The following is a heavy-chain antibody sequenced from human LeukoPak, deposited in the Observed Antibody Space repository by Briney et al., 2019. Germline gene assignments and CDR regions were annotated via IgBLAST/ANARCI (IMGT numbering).Heavy chain of an antibody. J-gene: IGHJ6*03. Sequence: SETLSLTCTVSGYSISSGYYWGWIRQPPGKGLEWIGSIYHSGSTYYNPSLKSRVTISVDTSKNQFSLKLSSVTAADTAVYYCARETSQKGAHYMDVWGKGTTVTVSS. D-gene: IGHD3-16*01. CDR3: ARETSQKGAHYMDV. V-gene: IGHV4-38-2*02. CDR2: IYHSGST. CDR1: GYSISSGYY.